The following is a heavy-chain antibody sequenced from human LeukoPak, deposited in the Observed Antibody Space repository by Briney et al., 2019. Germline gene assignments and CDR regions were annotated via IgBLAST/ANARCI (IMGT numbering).Heavy chain of an antibody. CDR3: ARGPRFTYYYGSGSYQY. J-gene: IGHJ4*02. Sequence: SETLSLTCAVYGGSLSDYYWSWIGQPPGKGLEWIGEINQGRSTTYNPSLKSRVTISVDTSKSQFFLKLNSVTAADTAVYYCARGPRFTYYYGSGSYQYWGQGALVTVSS. V-gene: IGHV4-34*01. D-gene: IGHD3-10*01. CDR1: GGSLSDYY. CDR2: INQGRST.